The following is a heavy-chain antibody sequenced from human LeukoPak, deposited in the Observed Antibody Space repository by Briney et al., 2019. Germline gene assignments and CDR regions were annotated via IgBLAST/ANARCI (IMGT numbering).Heavy chain of an antibody. Sequence: HPWGSLRLSCAASGFTFSSSAMSWVRQAPGKGLEWVSGISGSGRGGRTYYADSVKGRFTISRDNSKNTLYLQMNSLRAEDTAVYYCAKAGSIRFDYWGQGTLVTVSS. CDR1: GFTFSSSA. D-gene: IGHD1-26*01. J-gene: IGHJ4*02. V-gene: IGHV3-23*01. CDR3: AKAGSIRFDY. CDR2: ISGSGRGGRT.